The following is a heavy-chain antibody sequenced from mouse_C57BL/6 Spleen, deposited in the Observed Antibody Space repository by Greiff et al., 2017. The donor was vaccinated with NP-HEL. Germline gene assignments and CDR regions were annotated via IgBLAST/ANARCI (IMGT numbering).Heavy chain of an antibody. Sequence: EVMLVESGGGLVKPGGSLKLSCAASGFTFSDYGMHWVRQAPEKGLEWVAYISSGSSTIYYADTVKGRFTISRDNAKNTLFLQMTSLRSEDTAMYYCARRYYSNYGYFDVWGTRTTVTVSS. D-gene: IGHD2-5*01. V-gene: IGHV5-17*01. CDR3: ARRYYSNYGYFDV. J-gene: IGHJ1*03. CDR1: GFTFSDYG. CDR2: ISSGSSTI.